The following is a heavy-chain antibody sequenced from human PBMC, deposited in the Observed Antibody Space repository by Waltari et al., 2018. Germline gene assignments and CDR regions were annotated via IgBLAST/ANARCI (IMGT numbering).Heavy chain of an antibody. Sequence: EVHLVESGGGLVKPGGSLRLSCAASGFSFSDYRMNWVRQAQGKGLERVSAIGSSRGKPHYADSVRGRFPSSRDNAKNSLYLQMNSLRAEDTAVYYCATGGWGFYLDYWGQGTLVTVSS. V-gene: IGHV3-21*01. CDR1: GFSFSDYR. CDR3: ATGGWGFYLDY. J-gene: IGHJ4*02. D-gene: IGHD7-27*01. CDR2: IGSSRGKP.